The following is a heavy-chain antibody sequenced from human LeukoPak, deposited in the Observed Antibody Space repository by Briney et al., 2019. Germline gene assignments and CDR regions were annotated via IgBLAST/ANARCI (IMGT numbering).Heavy chain of an antibody. CDR2: ISYDGSNK. CDR3: ARGSYNWNPHYYFDY. D-gene: IGHD1-20*01. J-gene: IGHJ4*02. CDR1: GFTFSSYA. Sequence: PGGSLRLSCEASGFTFSSYAMHWVRQAPGKGLEWVAVISYDGSNKYYADSVKGRFTISRDNSKNSLYLQMNSLRAEDTAVYYCARGSYNWNPHYYFDYWGQGTLVTVSP. V-gene: IGHV3-30*04.